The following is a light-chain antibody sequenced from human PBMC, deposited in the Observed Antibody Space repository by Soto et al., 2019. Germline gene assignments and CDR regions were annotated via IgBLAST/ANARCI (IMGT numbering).Light chain of an antibody. Sequence: QSVLTQPASVSGSPGQSVTISCTGTSSDVGSYNLVSWYQQHPGKAPKLMIYEVSKRPSGVSNRFSGSKSGNTASLTISGLQAEDEADYYCCSYAGSSTLVFGGRTKVTVL. J-gene: IGLJ2*01. CDR3: CSYAGSSTLV. V-gene: IGLV2-23*02. CDR1: SSDVGSYNL. CDR2: EVS.